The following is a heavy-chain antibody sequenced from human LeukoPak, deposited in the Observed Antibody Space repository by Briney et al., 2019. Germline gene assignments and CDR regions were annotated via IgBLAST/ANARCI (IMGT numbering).Heavy chain of an antibody. Sequence: GGSLRLSCAAAGFTFSSYSMNWVRQAPGKGLEWVSCISSSSLYIYYADSVKGRFPISRDNARNSLYLQMNSLRAEDTAVYYCARDLMFGFMDVWGKGTTVTVSS. V-gene: IGHV3-21*01. CDR2: ISSSSLYI. CDR1: GFTFSSYS. J-gene: IGHJ6*03. CDR3: ARDLMFGFMDV. D-gene: IGHD3/OR15-3a*01.